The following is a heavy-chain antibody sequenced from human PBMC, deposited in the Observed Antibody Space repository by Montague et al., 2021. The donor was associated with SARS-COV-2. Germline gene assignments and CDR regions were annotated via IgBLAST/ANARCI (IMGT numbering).Heavy chain of an antibody. D-gene: IGHD3-22*01. CDR1: GDSITSSRYY. J-gene: IGHJ3*01. V-gene: IGHV4-39*02. CDR2: IHYSEAT. CDR3: ARPIHDNSPDRAFDV. Sequence: SETLSLTCTVSGDSITSSRYYWGWIRQPPGKGLDWIGSIHYSEATYYNPSLKSRLTISVDTSKNHFSLKLTSATASDSAVYYCARPIHDNSPDRAFDVWGQGTMVTVSS.